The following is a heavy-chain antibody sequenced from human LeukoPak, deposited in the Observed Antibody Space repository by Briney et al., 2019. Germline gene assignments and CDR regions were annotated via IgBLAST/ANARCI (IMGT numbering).Heavy chain of an antibody. Sequence: PGGSLRLSCAASGFTFDDYGMSWVRQAPGKVLEWVSGINCNSGSTGYADSVKGRFTISRDNAKNSLYLQMNSLRAEDTALYYCARVSNRAITIFGVVTIWGCFDYWGQGALVTVSS. CDR3: ARVSNRAITIFGVVTIWGCFDY. V-gene: IGHV3-20*04. CDR2: INCNSGST. D-gene: IGHD3-3*01. J-gene: IGHJ4*02. CDR1: GFTFDDYG.